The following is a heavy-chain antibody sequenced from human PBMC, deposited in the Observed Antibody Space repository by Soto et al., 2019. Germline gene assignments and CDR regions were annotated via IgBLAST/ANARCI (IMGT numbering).Heavy chain of an antibody. D-gene: IGHD6-13*01. CDR1: AFTFSSYA. Sequence: LRLSCSASAFTFSSYAMSWVRQAPGKGLECGSAITASDGSTYYADTVNGRFTLYRDNAKSTLYLQMNSLRAEDTAVYYCAKDGRIAGSGGYYYGMDVWGQGTTVTVSS. V-gene: IGHV3-23*01. CDR2: ITASDGST. CDR3: AKDGRIAGSGGYYYGMDV. J-gene: IGHJ6*02.